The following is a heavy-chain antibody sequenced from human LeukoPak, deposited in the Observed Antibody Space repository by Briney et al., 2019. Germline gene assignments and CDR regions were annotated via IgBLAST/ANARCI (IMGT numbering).Heavy chain of an antibody. D-gene: IGHD3-3*01. Sequence: GGSLRLSCAASGFTFSDSAMNWVRQAPGKGLEWISSISSSRPYIYYADSVDGRFTVSRDNAKNSLYRQMNNLRAEDTAVYYCARDVRFLEWSLGRFDPWGQGTLVSVSS. V-gene: IGHV3-21*01. CDR3: ARDVRFLEWSLGRFDP. J-gene: IGHJ5*02. CDR2: ISSSRPYI. CDR1: GFTFSDSA.